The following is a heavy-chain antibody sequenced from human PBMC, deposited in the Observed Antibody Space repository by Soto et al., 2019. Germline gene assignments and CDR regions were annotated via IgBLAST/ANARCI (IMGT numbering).Heavy chain of an antibody. CDR2: IWYDGSNK. V-gene: IGHV3-33*01. J-gene: IGHJ4*02. Sequence: QVQLVESGRGVVQPGRSLRLSCAASGFTFSSYGMHWVRQAPGKGLEWVAGIWYDGSNKYYADCVKGRFTISRDNSKNALDLQMKSLRAGDTDVYYCARGTVHFDYWGQVTLVTVSS. CDR1: GFTFSSYG. CDR3: ARGTVHFDY. D-gene: IGHD1-1*01.